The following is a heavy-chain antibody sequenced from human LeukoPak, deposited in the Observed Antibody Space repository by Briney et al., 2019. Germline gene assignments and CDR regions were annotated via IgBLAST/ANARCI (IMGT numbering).Heavy chain of an antibody. CDR2: ISYDGSNK. J-gene: IGHJ4*02. V-gene: IGHV3-30-3*01. D-gene: IGHD6-13*01. Sequence: GGSLRLSCAASGFTFSSYAMHWVRQAPGKGLEWVAVISYDGSNKYYADSVKGRFTISRHNSKNTLYLQMNSLRAEDTAVYYCARDHYSSSFPADYWGQGTLVTVSP. CDR3: ARDHYSSSFPADY. CDR1: GFTFSSYA.